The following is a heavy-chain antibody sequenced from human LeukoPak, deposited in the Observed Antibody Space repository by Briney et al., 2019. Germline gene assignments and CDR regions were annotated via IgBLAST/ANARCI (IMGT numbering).Heavy chain of an antibody. J-gene: IGHJ4*02. CDR2: INHSGST. V-gene: IGHV4-34*01. CDR1: GGSFSGYY. Sequence: SETLSLTCAVYGGSFSGYYWSWIRQPPGKGLEWIGEINHSGSTNYNPSLKSRVTISVDTSKNQFSPKLSSVTAADTAVYYCASRMIVVVSYYFDYWGQGTLVTVSS. CDR3: ASRMIVVVSYYFDY. D-gene: IGHD3-22*01.